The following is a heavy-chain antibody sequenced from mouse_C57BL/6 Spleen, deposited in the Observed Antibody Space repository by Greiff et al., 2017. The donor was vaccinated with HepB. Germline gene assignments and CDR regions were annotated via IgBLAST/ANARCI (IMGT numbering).Heavy chain of an antibody. V-gene: IGHV3-6*01. CDR2: ISYDGSN. J-gene: IGHJ2*01. CDR1: GYSITSGYY. CDR3: ASDYDYEYFDY. Sequence: EVKLMDSGPGLVKPSQSLSLTCSATGYSITSGYYWNWIRQFPGNKLEWMGYISYDGSNNYNPSLKNRISITRDTSKNQFFLKLNSVTTEDTATYYCASDYDYEYFDYWGQGTTLTVSS. D-gene: IGHD2-4*01.